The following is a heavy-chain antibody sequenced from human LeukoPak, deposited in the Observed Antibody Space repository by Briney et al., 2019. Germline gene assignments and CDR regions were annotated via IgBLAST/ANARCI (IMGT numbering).Heavy chain of an antibody. CDR2: ISWNSGSI. CDR3: AKDRDSYCGGDCYSDY. V-gene: IGHV3-9*01. D-gene: IGHD2-21*02. Sequence: GGSLRLSCAASGFTFDDYAMHWVRQAPGKGLEWVSGISWNSGSIGYADSVKGRFTISRDNAKNTLYLQMNSLRAEDTAVYYCAKDRDSYCGGDCYSDYWGQGTLVTVSS. J-gene: IGHJ4*02. CDR1: GFTFDDYA.